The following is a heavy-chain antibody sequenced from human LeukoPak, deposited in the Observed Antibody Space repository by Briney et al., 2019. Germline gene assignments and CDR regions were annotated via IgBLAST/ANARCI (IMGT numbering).Heavy chain of an antibody. CDR1: GGSFSGYY. V-gene: IGHV4-34*01. Sequence: SETLSLTCAVYGGSFSGYYWSWIRQPPGKGLEWIGEINHSGSTNYNPSLKSRVTISVDTSKNQFSLKLSSVTAADTAVYYCARGKTQQLLPRAFDYWGQGTLVTVSS. J-gene: IGHJ4*02. CDR3: ARGKTQQLLPRAFDY. CDR2: INHSGST. D-gene: IGHD6-13*01.